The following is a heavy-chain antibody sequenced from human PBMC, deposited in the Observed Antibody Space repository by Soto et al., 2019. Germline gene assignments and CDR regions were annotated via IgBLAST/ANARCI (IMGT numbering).Heavy chain of an antibody. CDR2: FDPEDGET. V-gene: IGHV1-24*01. Sequence: ASVKVSCKVSGYTLTELSMHWVRQAPRKGLEWMGGFDPEDGETIYVQKFQGRVTMTEDTSTDTAYMELSSLRSEDTAVYYCATAKPVVQRYFDYWGQGTLVTVSS. CDR3: ATAKPVVQRYFDY. J-gene: IGHJ4*02. D-gene: IGHD1-1*01. CDR1: GYTLTELS.